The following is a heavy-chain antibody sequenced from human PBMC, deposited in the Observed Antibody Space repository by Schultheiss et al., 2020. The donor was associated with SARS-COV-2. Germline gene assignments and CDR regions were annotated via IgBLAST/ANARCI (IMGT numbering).Heavy chain of an antibody. CDR1: GGSISSYY. V-gene: IGHV4-59*01. CDR3: ARDGASGLPKIDY. Sequence: SQTLSLTCTVSGGSISSYYWSWIRQPPGKGLEWIGYIYYSGSTNYNPSLKSRVTISVDTSKNQFSLKLSSVTAADTDVYYCARDGASGLPKIDYWGQGTLVTVSS. CDR2: IYYSGST. J-gene: IGHJ4*02. D-gene: IGHD2-15*01.